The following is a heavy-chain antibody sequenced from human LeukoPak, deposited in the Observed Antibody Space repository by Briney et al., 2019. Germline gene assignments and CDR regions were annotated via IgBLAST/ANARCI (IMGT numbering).Heavy chain of an antibody. CDR1: GFTFSTYA. J-gene: IGHJ4*02. Sequence: GGSLGLSCGASGFTFSTYAMTWVRQAPGKGLEWVSSISAGGGGTSNADSVKGRFTISRDNSKNTLYLQMNSLTAEDTAVYYCAKRSRTEYYFDSWGQGTLVTVSS. V-gene: IGHV3-23*01. CDR3: AKRSRTEYYFDS. CDR2: ISAGGGGT.